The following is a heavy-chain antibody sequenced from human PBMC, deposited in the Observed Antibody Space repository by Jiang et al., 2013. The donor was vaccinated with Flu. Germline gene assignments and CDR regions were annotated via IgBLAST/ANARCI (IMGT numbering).Heavy chain of an antibody. Sequence: VQLLESGGGVVQPGRSLRLSCAASGFTFSSYGMHWVRQAPGKGLEWVAVISYDGSNKYYADSVKGRFTISRDNSKNTLYLQMNSLRAEDTAVYYCSTVITFGGVISGAEYFQHWGQGTLVTVSS. CDR2: ISYDGSNK. D-gene: IGHD3-16*02. CDR3: STVITFGGVISGAEYFQH. CDR1: GFTFSSYG. V-gene: IGHV3-30*03. J-gene: IGHJ1*01.